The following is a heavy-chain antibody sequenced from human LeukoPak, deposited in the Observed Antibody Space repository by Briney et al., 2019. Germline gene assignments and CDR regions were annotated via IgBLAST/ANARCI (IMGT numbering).Heavy chain of an antibody. CDR1: GFTFSSYA. CDR2: ISGSGGST. J-gene: IGHJ4*02. CDR3: AKDNERITMVRGVN. Sequence: QSGGSLRLSCAASGFTFSSYAMGWVRQAPGKGLEWVSAISGSGGSTYYADSVKGRFTISRDNSKNTLYLQMNSLRAVDTAVYYCAKDNERITMVRGVNWGQGTLVTVSS. V-gene: IGHV3-23*01. D-gene: IGHD3-10*01.